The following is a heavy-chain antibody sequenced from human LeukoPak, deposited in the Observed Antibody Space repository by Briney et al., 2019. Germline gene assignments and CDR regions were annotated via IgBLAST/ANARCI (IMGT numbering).Heavy chain of an antibody. V-gene: IGHV3-21*01. CDR2: ISSSSSYI. J-gene: IGHJ4*02. CDR1: GFTFSSYS. Sequence: PGGSLRLSSAASGFTFSSYSMNWVRQAPGKGLEWVSSISSSSSYIYYADSVKGRFTISRDNAKNSLYLQMNSLRAEDTAVYYCAREGTIFGVVISRGFDYWGQGTLVTVSS. D-gene: IGHD3-3*01. CDR3: AREGTIFGVVISRGFDY.